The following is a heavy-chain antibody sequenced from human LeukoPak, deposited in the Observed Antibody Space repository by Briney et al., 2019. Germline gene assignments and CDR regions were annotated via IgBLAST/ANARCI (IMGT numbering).Heavy chain of an antibody. V-gene: IGHV4-34*01. CDR1: GGSISSYY. Sequence: PSETLSLTCTVSGGSISSYYWSWIRQPPGKGLEWIGEINHSGSTNYNPSLKSRVTISVDTSKNQFSLKLSSVTAADTAVYYCARGLAVRTPNWFDPWGQGTLVTVSS. CDR3: ARGLAVRTPNWFDP. CDR2: INHSGST. D-gene: IGHD6-19*01. J-gene: IGHJ5*02.